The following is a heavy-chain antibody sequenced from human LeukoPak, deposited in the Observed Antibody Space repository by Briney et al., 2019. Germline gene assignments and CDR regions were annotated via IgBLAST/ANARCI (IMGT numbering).Heavy chain of an antibody. CDR1: GFTFTSYA. Sequence: GGSLRLSCAASGFTFTSYAMSWVRQAPGRGLEWVSAISGGGGSTYYADSVKGRFTISRDNSKNTLYLQLNSLRAEDTAVYYCAKNVAANYYYYGMDVWGQGTTVTVSS. CDR3: AKNVAANYYYYGMDV. J-gene: IGHJ6*02. CDR2: ISGGGGST. V-gene: IGHV3-23*01. D-gene: IGHD2-15*01.